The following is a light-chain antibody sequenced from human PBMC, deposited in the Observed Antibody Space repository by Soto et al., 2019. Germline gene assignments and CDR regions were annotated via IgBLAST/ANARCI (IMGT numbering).Light chain of an antibody. V-gene: IGKV3-20*01. CDR3: QQYGSSPQT. J-gene: IGKJ1*01. CDR1: QSVRNY. Sequence: EIVLTQSPATLSLSPGETATLSCRASQSVRNYLAWYQQKPGQAPRLLIYDASNRATGIPARFSGTGSGTDFTLTISRLEPEDFAVYYCQQYGSSPQTFGQGTKVDI. CDR2: DAS.